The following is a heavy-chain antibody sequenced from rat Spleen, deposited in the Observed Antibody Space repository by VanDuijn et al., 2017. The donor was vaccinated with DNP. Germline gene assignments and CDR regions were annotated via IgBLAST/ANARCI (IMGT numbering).Heavy chain of an antibody. CDR1: GFIFSNYW. CDR2: ITNTGDGS. CDR3: TRPGSPYYFDH. V-gene: IGHV5-31*01. Sequence: EVQLVESGGGPAQPGRSLKLSCVASGFIFSNYWMTWIRQAPGKGLEWVASITNTGDGSYYSDSVKGRFSISRDNTKSTLYLQMDSLRSEDTATYYCTRPGSPYYFDHWGQGVMVTVSS. J-gene: IGHJ2*01. D-gene: IGHD5-1*01.